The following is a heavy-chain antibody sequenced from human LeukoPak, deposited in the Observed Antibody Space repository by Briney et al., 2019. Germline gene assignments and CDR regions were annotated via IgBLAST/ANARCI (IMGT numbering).Heavy chain of an antibody. D-gene: IGHD3-10*01. CDR3: ARVYGSGAQGPYYFDY. CDR1: GLTVSDNY. CDR2: IYSGGST. V-gene: IGHV3-66*01. Sequence: GASLRLSCAVSGLTVSDNYVSWVRQAPGKGLEWVSVIYSGGSTYDADSVKGRCTISRDNSKNTLYLQINSLRAEDTAVYYCARVYGSGAQGPYYFDYWGQGTVV. J-gene: IGHJ4*02.